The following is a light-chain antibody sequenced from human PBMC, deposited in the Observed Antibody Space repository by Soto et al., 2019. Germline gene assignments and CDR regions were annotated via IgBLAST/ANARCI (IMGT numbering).Light chain of an antibody. V-gene: IGKV3D-15*01. Sequence: VLTQSPGTLSLSPGESATLSCRASQSVRSSHLAWYQQMPGQAPRLLIYGAYNRATGIPDRFSGSGSGTEFTLTISSLQSEDFAVYYCQQYNNWPPETCGQGTKVDIK. J-gene: IGKJ1*01. CDR1: QSVRSSH. CDR2: GAY. CDR3: QQYNNWPPET.